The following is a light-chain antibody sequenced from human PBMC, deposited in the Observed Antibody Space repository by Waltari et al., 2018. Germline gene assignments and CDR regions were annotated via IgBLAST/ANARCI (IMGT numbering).Light chain of an antibody. V-gene: IGKV1-39*01. Sequence: DIQMTQSPSSLSASVGDRVTITCRASQSISSYLNWYQQKPGKAPKLLSYAASRLQSGVPSRFSGSGSGTDFTLTINSLQPEDFATYYCQQSSSTPPFTFGPGTKVDIK. J-gene: IGKJ3*01. CDR2: AAS. CDR3: QQSSSTPPFT. CDR1: QSISSY.